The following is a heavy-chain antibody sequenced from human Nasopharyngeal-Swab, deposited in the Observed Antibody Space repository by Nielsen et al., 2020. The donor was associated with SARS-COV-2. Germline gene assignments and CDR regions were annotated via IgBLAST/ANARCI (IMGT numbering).Heavy chain of an antibody. D-gene: IGHD3-16*01. V-gene: IGHV4-34*01. J-gene: IGHJ4*02. CDR2: INYSGTT. CDR1: GGSFSGYY. Sequence: SETLSLTCAVYGGSFSGYYWSWIRQSPGKGLEWIGQINYSGTTNHNPSLKSRVAISVDTSKNQFSLKLNSVTAADTAVYYCASGARRGRGPFDYWGQGTQVTVSS. CDR3: ASGARRGRGPFDY.